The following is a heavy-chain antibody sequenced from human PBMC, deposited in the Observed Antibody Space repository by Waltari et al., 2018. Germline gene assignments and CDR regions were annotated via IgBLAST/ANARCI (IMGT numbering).Heavy chain of an antibody. CDR2: IHISGST. Sequence: QVHLQESGPGLVRPSQTLSLTCNVSGASIRSGTYYWNWIRQPAGKGPEWIGRIHISGSTNYSPSLKSRVTISVDTSNNQFSLKLTSVTAADTAVYYCARGIAKGGYGAVDYWGQGRLVTVSS. J-gene: IGHJ4*02. D-gene: IGHD5-18*01. CDR3: ARGIAKGGYGAVDY. CDR1: GASIRSGTYY. V-gene: IGHV4-61*02.